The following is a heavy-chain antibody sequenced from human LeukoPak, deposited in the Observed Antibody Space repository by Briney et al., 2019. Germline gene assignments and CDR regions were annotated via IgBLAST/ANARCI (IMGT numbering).Heavy chain of an antibody. Sequence: NPGGSLRLSCVASGFAFSHFSMNWVRQAPGKGLEWVSSISSSSHYIYYADSMKGRFTISRDNAKNSMYLQMNSLRAEDTAVYYCARDEIYYDILTGYRHFDYWGQGTLVTVFS. V-gene: IGHV3-21*01. CDR3: ARDEIYYDILTGYRHFDY. CDR1: GFAFSHFS. J-gene: IGHJ4*02. CDR2: ISSSSHYI. D-gene: IGHD3-9*01.